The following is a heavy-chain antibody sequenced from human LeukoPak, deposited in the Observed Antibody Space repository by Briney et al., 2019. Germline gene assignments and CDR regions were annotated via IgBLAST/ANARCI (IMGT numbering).Heavy chain of an antibody. Sequence: GGSLRLSCAASGFTFSSYAMHSVRQAPGKGLEWVAVISYDGSNKYYADSVKDRFTISRDNSKNTLYLQMNSLRAEDTAVYYCASDRGYSLNPFDYWGQGTLVTVSS. J-gene: IGHJ4*02. D-gene: IGHD5-18*01. V-gene: IGHV3-30-3*01. CDR3: ASDRGYSLNPFDY. CDR1: GFTFSSYA. CDR2: ISYDGSNK.